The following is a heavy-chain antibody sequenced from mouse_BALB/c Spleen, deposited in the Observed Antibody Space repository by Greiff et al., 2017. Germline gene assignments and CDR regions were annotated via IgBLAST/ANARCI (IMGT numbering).Heavy chain of an antibody. D-gene: IGHD1-1*01. V-gene: IGHV5-6-3*01. Sequence: EVNVVESGGGLVQPGGSLKLSCAASGFTFSSYGMSWVRQTPDKRLELVATINSNGGSTYYPDSVKGRFTISRDNAKNTLYLQMSSLKSEDTAMYYCARGGSYYYGSREGYFDVWGAGTTVTVSS. J-gene: IGHJ1*01. CDR1: GFTFSSYG. CDR3: ARGGSYYYGSREGYFDV. CDR2: INSNGGST.